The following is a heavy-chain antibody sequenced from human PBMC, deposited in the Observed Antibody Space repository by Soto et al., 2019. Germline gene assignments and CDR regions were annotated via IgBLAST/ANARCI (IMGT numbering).Heavy chain of an antibody. CDR2: LYYSGST. Sequence: QVQLQESGPGLVKPSETLSLTCTVSGGSVSSGSYYWSWIRQPPGKGLEWIGYLYYSGSTNYNPSLKSRVTISVATSKNQFSLKLSSVTAADTAVYYWARGWEQPNWFDPWGQGTLVTVSS. D-gene: IGHD1-26*01. CDR3: ARGWEQPNWFDP. V-gene: IGHV4-61*01. CDR1: GGSVSSGSYY. J-gene: IGHJ5*02.